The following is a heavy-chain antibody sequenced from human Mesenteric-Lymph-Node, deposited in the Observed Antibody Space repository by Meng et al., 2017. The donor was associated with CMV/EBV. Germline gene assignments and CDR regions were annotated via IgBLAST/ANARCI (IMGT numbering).Heavy chain of an antibody. CDR1: GFTFSGYS. CDR3: ATEVLSFDI. Sequence: GGSLRLSCAASGFTFSGYSMNWVRQAPGKGLEWVSVIYDDGSTKYADSVKGRFIISRDNSKNTLYLQMNSLRAEDTAVYYCATEVLSFDIWGQGTMVTVSS. D-gene: IGHD2-15*01. CDR2: IYDDGST. J-gene: IGHJ3*02. V-gene: IGHV3-53*01.